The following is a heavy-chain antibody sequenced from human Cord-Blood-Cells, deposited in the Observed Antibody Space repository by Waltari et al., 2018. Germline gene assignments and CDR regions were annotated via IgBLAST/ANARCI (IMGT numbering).Heavy chain of an antibody. V-gene: IGHV3-33*01. Sequence: QVQLVESGGGVVQPGRSLRLSCAASGFTFSSYGMHWVRQAPGKGLEWVAVIWYEGSNKYYADSVKGRFTISRDNSKNTLYLQMNSLRAEDTAVYYCAREADGIAAHGDMGYYYYGMDVWGQGTTVTVSS. D-gene: IGHD6-6*01. CDR3: AREADGIAAHGDMGYYYYGMDV. CDR2: IWYEGSNK. CDR1: GFTFSSYG. J-gene: IGHJ6*02.